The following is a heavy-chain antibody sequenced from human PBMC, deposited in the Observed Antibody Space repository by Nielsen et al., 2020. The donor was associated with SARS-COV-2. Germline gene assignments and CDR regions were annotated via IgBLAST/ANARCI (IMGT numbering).Heavy chain of an antibody. CDR2: ILPSLRTA. V-gene: IGHV1-69*13. Sequence: SVKVSCKASGGTFSSYAVSWVRQAPGHGPEWMGGILPSLRTANYAQRFRGRVTITADESTSTVYMELSGLTSADTAVYYCARVRSRGITPGEYFAYWGQGTRVTVSS. CDR3: ARVRSRGITPGEYFAY. J-gene: IGHJ4*02. D-gene: IGHD3-10*01. CDR1: GGTFSSYA.